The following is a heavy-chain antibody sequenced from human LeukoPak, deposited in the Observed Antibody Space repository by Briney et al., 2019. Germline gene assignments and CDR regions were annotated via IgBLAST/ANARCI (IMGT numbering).Heavy chain of an antibody. Sequence: KSGGSLRLSCAASGFTFSNSAMNWVRQAPGKGLEWVSSINNVGSHICYADSVKGRFTISRDNAKNSLYLQMNSLRAEDTAVYYCARRGYYYDSRGPGGYYFDYWGQGTLVTVSS. J-gene: IGHJ4*02. CDR3: ARRGYYYDSRGPGGYYFDY. CDR1: GFTFSNSA. CDR2: INNVGSHI. D-gene: IGHD3-22*01. V-gene: IGHV3-21*04.